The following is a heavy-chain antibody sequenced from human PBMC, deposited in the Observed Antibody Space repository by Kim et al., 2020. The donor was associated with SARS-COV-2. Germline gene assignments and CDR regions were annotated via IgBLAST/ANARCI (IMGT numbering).Heavy chain of an antibody. D-gene: IGHD3-10*01. CDR1: GFTFSSYA. CDR3: ARDPFTSYYYGSGSYYDYYYDGMDV. V-gene: IGHV3-30*04. J-gene: IGHJ6*02. Sequence: GGSLRLSCAASGFTFSSYAMHWVRQAPGKGLEWVAVISYDGSNKYYADSVKGRFTISRDNSKNTLYLQMNSLRAEDTAVYYCARDPFTSYYYGSGSYYDYYYDGMDVWGQGTTVTVSS. CDR2: ISYDGSNK.